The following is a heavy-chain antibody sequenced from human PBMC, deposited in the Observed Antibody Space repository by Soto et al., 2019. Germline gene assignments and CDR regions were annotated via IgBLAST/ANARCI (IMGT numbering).Heavy chain of an antibody. CDR2: IYYSGST. CDR3: ARTPLYGSGNNGMDV. V-gene: IGHV4-59*01. Sequence: NPSETLSLTCTVSGGSISSYYWSWIRQPPGKGLEWIGYIYYSGSTNYNPSLKSRVTISVDTSKNQFSLKLSSVTAADTAVYYCARTPLYGSGNNGMDVWGQGTTVTVAS. CDR1: GGSISSYY. D-gene: IGHD3-10*01. J-gene: IGHJ6*02.